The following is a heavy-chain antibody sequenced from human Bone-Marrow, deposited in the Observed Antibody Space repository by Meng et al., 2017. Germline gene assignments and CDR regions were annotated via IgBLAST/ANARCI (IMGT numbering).Heavy chain of an antibody. CDR3: ARERGSSGRAGWFDP. CDR1: GFTFSSYA. CDR2: ISQDGSGI. D-gene: IGHD6-19*01. V-gene: IGHV3-30*15. Sequence: GGSLRLSCAASGFTFSSYAMHWVRQAPGGGLEWVALISQDGSGIDYAESVKGRFTISRDNSKNTVYLQMSSLTNEDTGVYFCARERGSSGRAGWFDPRGQGTLVTVSS. J-gene: IGHJ5*02.